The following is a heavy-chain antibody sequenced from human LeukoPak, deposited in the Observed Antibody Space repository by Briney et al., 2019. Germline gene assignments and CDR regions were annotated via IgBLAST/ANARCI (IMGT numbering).Heavy chain of an antibody. J-gene: IGHJ4*02. Sequence: QAGRSLRLSCAASGFTFSSYAMHWVRQAPGKGLEWVAVISYDGSNKYYADSVKGRFTISRDNSKNTLYLQMNSLRAEDTAVYYCARRPEGWGQYFDYWGQGTLVTVSS. D-gene: IGHD2-21*02. CDR1: GFTFSSYA. V-gene: IGHV3-30-3*01. CDR2: ISYDGSNK. CDR3: ARRPEGWGQYFDY.